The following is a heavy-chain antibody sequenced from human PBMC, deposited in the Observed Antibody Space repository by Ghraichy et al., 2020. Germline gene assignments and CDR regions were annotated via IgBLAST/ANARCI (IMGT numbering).Heavy chain of an antibody. CDR1: GGSISSGSYY. J-gene: IGHJ1*01. D-gene: IGHD6-19*01. CDR3: ARVGSSGWFEYFQH. Sequence: SETLSLTCTVSGGSISSGSYYWSWIRQPAGKGLEWIGRIYTSGSTNYNPSLKSRVTISVDTSKNQFSLKPSSVTAADTAVYYCARVGSSGWFEYFQHWGQGTLVTVSS. V-gene: IGHV4-61*02. CDR2: IYTSGST.